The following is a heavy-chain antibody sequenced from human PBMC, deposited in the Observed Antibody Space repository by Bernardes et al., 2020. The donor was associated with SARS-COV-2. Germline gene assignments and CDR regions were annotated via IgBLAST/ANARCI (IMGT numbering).Heavy chain of an antibody. CDR1: GFTFFNAW. CDR3: TTGPGIMLK. D-gene: IGHD3-16*01. Sequence: GGSLRLSCAASGFTFFNAWMNWVRQAPGKGLEWVGRIKGNTDGGTTDYAAPVKGRFTISRDDSKNTVYLQMNGLKTEDTAVYYCTTGPGIMLKWGQGTLVTVSS. V-gene: IGHV3-15*01. CDR2: IKGNTDGGTT. J-gene: IGHJ4*02.